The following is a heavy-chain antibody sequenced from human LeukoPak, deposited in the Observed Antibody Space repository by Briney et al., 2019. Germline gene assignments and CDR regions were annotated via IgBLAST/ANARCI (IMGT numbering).Heavy chain of an antibody. D-gene: IGHD1-1*01. CDR3: ARGGYTSAFDI. CDR2: IIPIFGTA. V-gene: IGHV1-69*13. J-gene: IGHJ3*02. CDR1: GYTFTSHG. Sequence: GASVKVSCKASGYTFTSHGISWVRQAPGQGLEWMGGIIPIFGTANYAQKFQGRVTITADESTSTAYMELSSLRSEDTAVYYCARGGYTSAFDIWGQGTMVTVSS.